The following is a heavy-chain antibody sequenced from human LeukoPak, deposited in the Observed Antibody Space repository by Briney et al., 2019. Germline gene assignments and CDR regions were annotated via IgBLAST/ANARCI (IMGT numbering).Heavy chain of an antibody. CDR2: INADGSSA. Sequence: GGSLRLSCAAFGFTFSSHWMHWVRQAPGKGLVWVSRINADGSSASYADSVKGRFTISRDNAKNTLYLQMNSLRAEDTAMYYCARDYGRSRDYGMDVWGQGTTVTVSS. CDR3: ARDYGRSRDYGMDV. CDR1: GFTFSSHW. V-gene: IGHV3-74*01. D-gene: IGHD3-10*01. J-gene: IGHJ6*02.